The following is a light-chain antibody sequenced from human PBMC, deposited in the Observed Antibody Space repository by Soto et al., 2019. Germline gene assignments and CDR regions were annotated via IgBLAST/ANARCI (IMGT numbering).Light chain of an antibody. CDR1: QSVSRY. V-gene: IGKV3-11*01. CDR3: EQRSDWPLT. CDR2: DAS. Sequence: IVLTQSPATLSLSPGERATLSCRASQSVSRYLAWYQQKPGQAPRLLIYDASNRATGIPARFSGSGSGTDFTLTISRLEPEDFAVYYCEQRSDWPLTFGGGTKVEIK. J-gene: IGKJ4*01.